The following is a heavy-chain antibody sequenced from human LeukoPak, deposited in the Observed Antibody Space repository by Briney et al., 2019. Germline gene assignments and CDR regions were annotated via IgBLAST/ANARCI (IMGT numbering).Heavy chain of an antibody. CDR3: AKSVLGRVVVDFDY. V-gene: IGHV3-23*01. J-gene: IGHJ4*02. Sequence: GGSLRLSCATSGFTFSSYAMSWIRQAPEKGLEWVSAITGSGGNTYYAVSVKGRFTISRDNSKNTLYLQMSSLRVEDTALYYCAKSVLGRVVVDFDYWGQGNLVTVSS. CDR1: GFTFSSYA. D-gene: IGHD3-3*01. CDR2: ITGSGGNT.